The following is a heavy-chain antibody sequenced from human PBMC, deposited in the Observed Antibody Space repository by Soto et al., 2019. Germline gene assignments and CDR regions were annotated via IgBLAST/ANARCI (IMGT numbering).Heavy chain of an antibody. V-gene: IGHV3-7*03. CDR2: IKQDGSEK. CDR3: ARGGTYYDFWSVYYTRYFDY. CDR1: GFTFSSYW. Sequence: PGGSLRLSCAASGFTFSSYWMSWVRQAPGKGLEWVANIKQDGSEKYYVDSVKGRFTISRDNAKNSLYLQMNSLRAEDTAVYYCARGGTYYDFWSVYYTRYFDYWGQGTLVTVSS. D-gene: IGHD3-3*01. J-gene: IGHJ4*02.